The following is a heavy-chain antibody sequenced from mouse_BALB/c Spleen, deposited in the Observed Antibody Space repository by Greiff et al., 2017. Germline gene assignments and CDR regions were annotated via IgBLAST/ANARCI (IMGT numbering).Heavy chain of an antibody. J-gene: IGHJ4*01. Sequence: EVQRVESGGGLVQPGGSLKLSCAASGFDFSRYWMSWVRQAPGKGLEWIGEINPDSSTINYTPSLKDKFIISRDNAKNTLYLQMSKVRSEDTALYYCARLGVLREAYYAMDYWGQGTSVTVSS. CDR2: INPDSSTI. V-gene: IGHV4-1*02. CDR1: GFDFSRYW. CDR3: ARLGVLREAYYAMDY. D-gene: IGHD1-1*01.